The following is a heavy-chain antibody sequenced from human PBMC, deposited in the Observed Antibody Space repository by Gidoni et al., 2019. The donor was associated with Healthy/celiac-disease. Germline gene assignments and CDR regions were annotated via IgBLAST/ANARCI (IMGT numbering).Heavy chain of an antibody. V-gene: IGHV3-30*18. CDR3: AKEGAVAGTGFLDY. CDR1: GFTFSSHG. CDR2: ISYDGSNK. Sequence: QVQLVESGGGVVQPGRSLRLSCAASGFTFSSHGMHWVRQAPGKGLEWVAVISYDGSNKYYADSVKGRFTISRDNSKNTLYLQMNSLRAEDTAVYYCAKEGAVAGTGFLDYWGQGTLVTVSS. J-gene: IGHJ4*02. D-gene: IGHD6-19*01.